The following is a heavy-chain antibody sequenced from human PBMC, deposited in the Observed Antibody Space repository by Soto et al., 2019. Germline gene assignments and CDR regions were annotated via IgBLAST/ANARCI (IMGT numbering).Heavy chain of an antibody. CDR3: ATLGGYYYYYGMDV. J-gene: IGHJ6*02. V-gene: IGHV5-10-1*01. CDR1: GYSFTSYW. D-gene: IGHD3-3*01. CDR2: IDPSDSYT. Sequence: GESLKISCKGSGYSFTSYWISWVRQMPGKGLEWMGRIDPSDSYTNYSPSFQGHVTISADKSISTAYLQWSSLKASDTAMYYCATLGGYYYYYGMDVWGQGTPVTVYS.